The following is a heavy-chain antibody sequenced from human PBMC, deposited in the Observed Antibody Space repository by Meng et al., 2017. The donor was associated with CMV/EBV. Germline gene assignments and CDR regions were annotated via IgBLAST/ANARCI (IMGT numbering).Heavy chain of an antibody. CDR3: ARARQQLADY. Sequence: GESLKISCAASGFTFSSYAMHWVRQAPGKGLEWMALISYDGSNKYYTDSVKGRFTISRDNSKNTLYLQMSSLRGEDTAVYYCARARQQLADYWGQGTLVTVSS. V-gene: IGHV3-30*04. D-gene: IGHD6-13*01. CDR2: ISYDGSNK. CDR1: GFTFSSYA. J-gene: IGHJ4*02.